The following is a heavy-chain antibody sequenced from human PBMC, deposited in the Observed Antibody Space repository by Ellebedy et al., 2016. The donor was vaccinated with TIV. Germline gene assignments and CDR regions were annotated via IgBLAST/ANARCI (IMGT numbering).Heavy chain of an antibody. CDR3: AEDGYSYGYYYYYGMDV. V-gene: IGHV3-30*18. D-gene: IGHD5-18*01. J-gene: IGHJ6*02. Sequence: GGSLRLXXAASAFNVMSWVRQAPGKGLEWVAVISYDGSNKYYADSVKGRFTISRDNSKNTLYLQMNSLRAEDTAVYYCAEDGYSYGYYYYYGMDVWGQGTTVTVSS. CDR1: AFNV. CDR2: ISYDGSNK.